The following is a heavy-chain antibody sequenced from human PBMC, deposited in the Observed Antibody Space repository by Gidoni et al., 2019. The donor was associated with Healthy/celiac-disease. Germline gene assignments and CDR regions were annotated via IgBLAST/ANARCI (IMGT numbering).Heavy chain of an antibody. V-gene: IGHV4-59*01. Sequence: QVQLQESGPGLVKPSETLSLTCTVSGGSISSYYWSWIRQPPGKGLEWIGYIYYSGSTNYSPSLKSRVTISVDTSKNQSSLKLSSVTAADTAVYYCARDKLGYYYDSSGSQYYYGMDVWGQGTTVTVSS. CDR2: IYYSGST. D-gene: IGHD3-22*01. J-gene: IGHJ6*02. CDR1: GGSISSYY. CDR3: ARDKLGYYYDSSGSQYYYGMDV.